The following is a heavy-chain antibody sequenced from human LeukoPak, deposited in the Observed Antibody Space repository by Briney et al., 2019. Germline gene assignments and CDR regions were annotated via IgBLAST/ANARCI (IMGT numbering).Heavy chain of an antibody. CDR2: IYYSGST. CDR3: ASSNPYCSGGSCLRNFDY. D-gene: IGHD2-15*01. J-gene: IGHJ4*02. Sequence: SETLSLTCTVSGGSISSYYWSWIRQPPGKGLEWIGYIYYSGSTNYNPSLKSRVTISVDTSKNQFSLKLGSVTAADTAVYYCASSNPYCSGGSCLRNFDYWGQGTLVTVSS. CDR1: GGSISSYY. V-gene: IGHV4-59*01.